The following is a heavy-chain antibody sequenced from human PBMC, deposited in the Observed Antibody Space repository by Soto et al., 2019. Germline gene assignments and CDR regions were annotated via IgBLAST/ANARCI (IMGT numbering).Heavy chain of an antibody. D-gene: IGHD3-22*01. V-gene: IGHV4-30-4*01. CDR1: GGSISSGDYY. J-gene: IGHJ4*02. CDR3: ARAEDYYDSSGYYDY. Sequence: SETLSLTCTVSGGSISSGDYYLSWIRQPPGKGLEWIGYIYYSGSTYYNPSLKSRVTISVDTSKNQFSLKLSSVTAADTAVYYCARAEDYYDSSGYYDYWGQGTLVTVSS. CDR2: IYYSGST.